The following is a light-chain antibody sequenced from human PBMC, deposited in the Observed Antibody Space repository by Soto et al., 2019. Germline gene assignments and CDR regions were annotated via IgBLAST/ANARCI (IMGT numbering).Light chain of an antibody. CDR3: QQYNPPLT. J-gene: IGKJ4*01. Sequence: EIVWTQSPGTQSSSPAERATLSCRASQSVSSSYLAWYQQKPGHAPRLLIYGASSRATGIPDRFSGSASGTDFTLTISRLEPGDFEVYFCQQYNPPLTFGGGTKVDSK. CDR1: QSVSSSY. CDR2: GAS. V-gene: IGKV3-20*01.